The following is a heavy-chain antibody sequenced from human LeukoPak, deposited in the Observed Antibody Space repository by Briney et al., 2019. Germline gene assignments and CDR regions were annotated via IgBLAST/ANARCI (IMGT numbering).Heavy chain of an antibody. D-gene: IGHD1-14*01. CDR2: IKEDGSEK. V-gene: IGHV3-7*01. J-gene: IGHJ4*02. CDR3: ARAGNPGSVDY. Sequence: PGGSLRLSCAASGFTFSIYWMSWVRQAPGKGLEWVANIKEDGSEKYYVDSVKGRFTISRDNAKNSLYLQMNSLRAEDTAVYYCARAGNPGSVDYWGQGTLVTVSS. CDR1: GFTFSIYW.